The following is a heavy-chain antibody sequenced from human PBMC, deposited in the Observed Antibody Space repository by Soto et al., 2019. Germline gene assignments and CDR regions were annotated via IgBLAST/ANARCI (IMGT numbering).Heavy chain of an antibody. CDR3: ARGKGLNYDILTGYYFYYYYMDV. D-gene: IGHD3-9*01. CDR1: GYTFTSYY. J-gene: IGHJ6*03. V-gene: IGHV1-46*03. Sequence: ASVKVSCKASGYTFTSYYMHWVRQAPGQGLEWMGIINPSGGSTSYAQKFLGRVTMTRDTSTSTVYMELSSLRSEDTAVYYCARGKGLNYDILTGYYFYYYYMDVWGKGTTVTVSS. CDR2: INPSGGST.